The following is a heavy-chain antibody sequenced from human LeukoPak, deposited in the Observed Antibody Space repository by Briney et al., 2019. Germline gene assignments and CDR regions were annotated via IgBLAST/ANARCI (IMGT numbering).Heavy chain of an antibody. V-gene: IGHV3-30*18. CDR3: AKGQSRLKYYFDH. CDR2: ISYDGSNK. D-gene: IGHD6-13*01. CDR1: GFTFSSYG. Sequence: GGSLRLSCAASGFTFSSYGMHWVRQAPGKGLEWVAVISYDGSNKYYADSVKGRFTISRDNSKNTLYLQMNSLRAEDTAVYYCAKGQSRLKYYFDHWGQGTLVTVSS. J-gene: IGHJ4*02.